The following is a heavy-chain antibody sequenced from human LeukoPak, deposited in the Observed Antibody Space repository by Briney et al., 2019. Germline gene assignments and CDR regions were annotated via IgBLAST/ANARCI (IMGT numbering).Heavy chain of an antibody. CDR3: AREEGSGWSQGVDAFDI. CDR2: ISYDGSNK. Sequence: GRSLRLSCAASGFTFSSYAIHWVRQAPGKGLEWVATISYDGSNKYYADSVKGRFTISRDNSKNTLYLQINSLRAEDTAVYYCAREEGSGWSQGVDAFDIWGQGTMVTVSS. V-gene: IGHV3-30-3*01. J-gene: IGHJ3*02. D-gene: IGHD6-19*01. CDR1: GFTFSSYA.